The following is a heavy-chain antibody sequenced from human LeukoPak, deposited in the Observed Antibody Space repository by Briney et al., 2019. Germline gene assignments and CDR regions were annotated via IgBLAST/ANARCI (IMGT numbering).Heavy chain of an antibody. J-gene: IGHJ4*02. Sequence: PGRSLRLSCAASGFTFSSYAMHWVRQAPGKGLEWVAVISYDGSNKYYADSVKGRFTISRDNSKNTLYLQMNSLRAEDTAVYYCARDRRGRAVAGYYFDYWGQGTLVTVSS. CDR3: ARDRRGRAVAGYYFDY. V-gene: IGHV3-30-3*01. CDR2: ISYDGSNK. D-gene: IGHD6-19*01. CDR1: GFTFSSYA.